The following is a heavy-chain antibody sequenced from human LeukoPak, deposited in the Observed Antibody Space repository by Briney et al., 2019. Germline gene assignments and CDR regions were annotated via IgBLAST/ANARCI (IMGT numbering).Heavy chain of an antibody. CDR1: GFTFDDYA. D-gene: IGHD2-2*01. V-gene: IGHV3-9*01. CDR2: ISWNSGSI. CDR3: AKDRYCSSTSCHDAFDI. Sequence: GRSLRLSCAASGFTFDDYAMHWVRQAPGKGLEWVSGISWNSGSIGYADSVKGRFTISRDNAKNSLYLQVNSLRAEDTALYYCAKDRYCSSTSCHDAFDIWGQGTMVTVSS. J-gene: IGHJ3*02.